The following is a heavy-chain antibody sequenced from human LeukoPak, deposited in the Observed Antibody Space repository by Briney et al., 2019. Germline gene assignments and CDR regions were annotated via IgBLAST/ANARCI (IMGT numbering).Heavy chain of an antibody. CDR1: GFTFSSYS. D-gene: IGHD1-26*01. CDR3: ARDRGGSYSAIDY. V-gene: IGHV3-48*04. Sequence: GGSLRLSCAASGFTFSSYSMNWVRQAPGKGLEWISFISSSSSTIYYADSVKGRFTISRDNAKNSLYLQMNSLRAEDTAVYYCARDRGGSYSAIDYWGQGTLVTVSS. CDR2: ISSSSSTI. J-gene: IGHJ4*02.